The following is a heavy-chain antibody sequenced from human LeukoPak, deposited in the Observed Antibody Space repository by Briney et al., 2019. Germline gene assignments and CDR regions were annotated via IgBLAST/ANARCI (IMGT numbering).Heavy chain of an antibody. CDR3: ARISGDDFWSGYTYYFDY. D-gene: IGHD3-3*01. V-gene: IGHV3-9*03. J-gene: IGHJ4*02. CDR1: GFTFDDYA. CDR2: ISWNSGSI. Sequence: PGGSLRLSCAASGFTFDDYAMHWVRKAPGKGLEWVSGISWNSGSIGYADSVKGRFTISRDNAKNSLYLQMNSLRAEDMALYYCARISGDDFWSGYTYYFDYWGQGTLVTVSS.